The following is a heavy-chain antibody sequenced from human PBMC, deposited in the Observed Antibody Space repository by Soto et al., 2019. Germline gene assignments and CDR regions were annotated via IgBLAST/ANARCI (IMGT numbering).Heavy chain of an antibody. V-gene: IGHV4-30-4*01. Sequence: SETMSLTCTVSGGSISSGDYYWSWIRQPPGKGLEWIGYIYYSGSTYYNPSFKSRVTISVDTSKNQFSLKLSSVTAADTAVYYCARDSTFMIVPNNGLDYWGQGTLVTVSS. D-gene: IGHD3-22*01. CDR3: ARDSTFMIVPNNGLDY. J-gene: IGHJ4*02. CDR1: GGSISSGDYY. CDR2: IYYSGST.